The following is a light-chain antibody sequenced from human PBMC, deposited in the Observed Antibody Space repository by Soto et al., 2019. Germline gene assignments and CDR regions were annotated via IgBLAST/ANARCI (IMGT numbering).Light chain of an antibody. J-gene: IGLJ1*01. CDR1: SSDVGGYNY. CDR3: YSYPSKSTGV. Sequence: QSALTQPASVSGSPGQSITISCTGTSSDVGGYNYFSWYQQHPGKAPKLIIYEVSNRPSGVSNRFSGSKSGNTDSLTISGLQAEDEADYYCYSYPSKSTGVFGTGNKLTVL. V-gene: IGLV2-14*01. CDR2: EVS.